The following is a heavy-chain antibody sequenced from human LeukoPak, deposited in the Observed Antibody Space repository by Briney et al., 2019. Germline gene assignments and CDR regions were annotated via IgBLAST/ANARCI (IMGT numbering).Heavy chain of an antibody. CDR2: ISYDGSNK. V-gene: IGHV3-30*18. J-gene: IGHJ6*02. D-gene: IGHD3-10*01. CDR1: GFTFSSYG. CDR3: AKDSDYYYGMDV. Sequence: GSLGLSCAASGFTFSSYGMHWVRQAPGKGLEWVAVISYDGSNKYYADSVKGRFTISRDNSKNTLYLQMNSLGAEDTAVYYCAKDSDYYYGMDVWGQGTTVTVSS.